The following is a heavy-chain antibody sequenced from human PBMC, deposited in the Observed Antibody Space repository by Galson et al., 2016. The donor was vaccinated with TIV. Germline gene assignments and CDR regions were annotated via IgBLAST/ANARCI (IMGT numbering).Heavy chain of an antibody. CDR1: RDTFSGYH. J-gene: IGHJ6*03. CDR2: INPSTGDT. Sequence: SVKVSCKASRDTFSGYHIHWVRQAPGQGLEWMGWINPSTGDTNSAQNFQDRVTMTRDTSIITIYMELSRLRSDDTAVYYCARRERYFNYMDVWGKGTMVTVSS. D-gene: IGHD3-9*01. CDR3: ARRERYFNYMDV. V-gene: IGHV1-2*02.